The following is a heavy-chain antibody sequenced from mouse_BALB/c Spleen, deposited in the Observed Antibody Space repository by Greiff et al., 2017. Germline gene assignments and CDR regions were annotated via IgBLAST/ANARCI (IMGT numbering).Heavy chain of an antibody. D-gene: IGHD4-1*02. J-gene: IGHJ4*01. CDR3: TRGPQLGMDY. V-gene: IGHV5-6-4*01. Sequence: EVQLVESGGGLVKPGGSLKLSCAASGFTFSSYTMSWVRQTPEKRLEWVATISSGGSYTYYPDSVKGRFTISRDNAKNTLYLQMSSLKSEDTAMYYCTRGPQLGMDYWGQGTSVTVSS. CDR1: GFTFSSYT. CDR2: ISSGGSYT.